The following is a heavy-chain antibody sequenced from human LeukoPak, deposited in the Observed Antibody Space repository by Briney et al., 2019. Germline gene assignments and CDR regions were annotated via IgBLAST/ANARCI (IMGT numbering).Heavy chain of an antibody. V-gene: IGHV3-66*02. CDR1: GFTVSSNY. D-gene: IGHD4-17*01. CDR3: ARYPDYGDYHDAFDI. CDR2: IYSGSST. Sequence: GGSLRLSCAASGFTVSSNYMSWVRQAPGKGLEWVSVIYSGSSTYYADSVKGRFTISRDNSKNTLYLQMNSLRAEDTAVYYCARYPDYGDYHDAFDIWGQGTMVTVSS. J-gene: IGHJ3*02.